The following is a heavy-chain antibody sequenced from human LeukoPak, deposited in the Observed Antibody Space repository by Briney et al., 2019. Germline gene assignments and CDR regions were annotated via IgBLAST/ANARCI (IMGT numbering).Heavy chain of an antibody. CDR3: ARGRLKGYPFDY. CDR1: GGSFSGYY. J-gene: IGHJ4*02. Sequence: SETLSLTCAVYGGSFSGYYRSWIRQPPGKGLEWIGEINHSGSTNYNPSLKSRVTISVDTSKNQFSLKLSSVTAADTAVYYCARGRLKGYPFDYWGQGTLVTVSS. D-gene: IGHD5-12*01. V-gene: IGHV4-34*01. CDR2: INHSGST.